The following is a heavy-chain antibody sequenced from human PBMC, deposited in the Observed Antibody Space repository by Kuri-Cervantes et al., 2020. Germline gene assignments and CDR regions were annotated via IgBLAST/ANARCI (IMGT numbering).Heavy chain of an antibody. J-gene: IGHJ4*02. V-gene: IGHV3-7*01. CDR3: ARDQGITGTMGVVDY. CDR2: IKQDGSEK. Sequence: LSLTCAASGFTFSSYCMSWVRQAPGKGLEWVANIKQDGSEKYYVDSVKGRFTISRDNSKNTLYLQMNSLRAEDTAVYYCARDQGITGTMGVVDYWGQGTLVTVSS. CDR1: GFTFSSYC. D-gene: IGHD1-7*01.